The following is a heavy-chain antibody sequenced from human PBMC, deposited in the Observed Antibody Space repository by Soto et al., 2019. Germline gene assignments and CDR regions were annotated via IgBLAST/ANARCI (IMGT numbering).Heavy chain of an antibody. V-gene: IGHV3-23*01. CDR3: ARAEDDYGDQDHFDF. D-gene: IGHD4-17*01. CDR2: IGGSGGST. Sequence: EVPLLESGGGLEQPGGSLRLSCAASGFACSSYAMSWVRQAPGKGLEWVSGIGGSGGSTHHADSVKGRFTISRDNSKNTMYLQMNSLRVEDTAIYYCARAEDDYGDQDHFDFWGQGTLVTVSS. J-gene: IGHJ4*02. CDR1: GFACSSYA.